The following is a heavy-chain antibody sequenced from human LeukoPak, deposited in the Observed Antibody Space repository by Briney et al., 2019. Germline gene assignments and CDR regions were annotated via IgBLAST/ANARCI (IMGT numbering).Heavy chain of an antibody. Sequence: PGGSLRLSCSASGFPFSSYAMHWVRQAPGKGLEYVSAISDSGGSTYYADSVKGGFTISRDNSKNTLYLQMCSLGAEDTAVYFCVRGYSFGPYGMDVWGQGTTVTVSS. CDR2: ISDSGGST. V-gene: IGHV3-64D*09. CDR1: GFPFSSYA. CDR3: VRGYSFGPYGMDV. J-gene: IGHJ6*02. D-gene: IGHD2-15*01.